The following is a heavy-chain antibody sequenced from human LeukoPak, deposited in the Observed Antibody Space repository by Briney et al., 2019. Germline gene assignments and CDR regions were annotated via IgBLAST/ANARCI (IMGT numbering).Heavy chain of an antibody. CDR3: ANSRKNYCGDHCPYDAFDI. CDR2: MNPNSGNT. J-gene: IGHJ3*02. Sequence: GASVKLSCKASGYTFTSYDINWVRQATGQGLEWMGWMNPNSGNTGYAQKFQGRVTITRNTSISTAYMELSRLRSEGAAVVYCANSRKNYCGDHCPYDAFDIWGPGTMVTVSS. D-gene: IGHD2-21*01. CDR1: GYTFTSYD. V-gene: IGHV1-8*03.